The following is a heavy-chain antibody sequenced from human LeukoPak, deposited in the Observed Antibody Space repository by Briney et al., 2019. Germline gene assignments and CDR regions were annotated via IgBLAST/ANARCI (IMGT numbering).Heavy chain of an antibody. CDR1: GFTFSSYE. CDR3: ARVLLSGYDRPIDF. D-gene: IGHD5-12*01. Sequence: GGSLRLSCAASGFTFSSYEMNWVRQAPGKRLEWVSYISSSAGSIYLADSVKDRFSVSRDNAKNSLYLQMTSPRAEDTGIYYCARVLLSGYDRPIDFWGQGTLVTVSS. V-gene: IGHV3-48*03. CDR2: ISSSAGSI. J-gene: IGHJ4*02.